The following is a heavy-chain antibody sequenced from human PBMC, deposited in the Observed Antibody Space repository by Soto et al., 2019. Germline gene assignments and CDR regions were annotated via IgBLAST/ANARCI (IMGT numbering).Heavy chain of an antibody. V-gene: IGHV4-39*01. CDR3: ARHEWLQLWLVTEY. Sequence: SETLSLTCSVSGDSIGSSTNYWGWIRQPPGKGLEWIGTIYHSGNTYYNPTLKSRVAISVDMSKNQFSLRLNSVTPADTAVYYCARHEWLQLWLVTEYWGQGALVTVSS. CDR2: IYHSGNT. D-gene: IGHD5-18*01. J-gene: IGHJ4*02. CDR1: GDSIGSSTNY.